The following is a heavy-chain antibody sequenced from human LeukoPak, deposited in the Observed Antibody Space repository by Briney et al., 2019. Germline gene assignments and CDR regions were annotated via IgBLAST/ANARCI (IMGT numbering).Heavy chain of an antibody. D-gene: IGHD3-3*01. V-gene: IGHV3-43*02. J-gene: IGHJ6*02. CDR2: INADGSRT. CDR3: ATWAFYHDLDV. Sequence: GGSLRLSCVASGFTLEAYAMHWVRHVRGKGLEWVSLINADGSRTYYADSVKGRFTISRDNYKNSLYLQMTSLRPEDSALYYCATWAFYHDLDVWGQGTTVTVSS. CDR1: GFTLEAYA.